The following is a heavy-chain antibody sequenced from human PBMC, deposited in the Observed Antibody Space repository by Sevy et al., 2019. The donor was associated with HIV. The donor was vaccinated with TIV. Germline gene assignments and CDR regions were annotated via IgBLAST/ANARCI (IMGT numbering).Heavy chain of an antibody. J-gene: IGHJ5*02. D-gene: IGHD3-3*01. Sequence: GGSLRLSCAASGFTFSDYNMNWVRRAPGKGLEWVSTISKSSSHIYYEDTVKGRFTISRDNAKNSLYLQMNSLRAEDTAVYYCARDQRLRFLEWDTNWFDPWGQGTLVTVSS. CDR2: ISKSSSHI. CDR1: GFTFSDYN. V-gene: IGHV3-21*01. CDR3: ARDQRLRFLEWDTNWFDP.